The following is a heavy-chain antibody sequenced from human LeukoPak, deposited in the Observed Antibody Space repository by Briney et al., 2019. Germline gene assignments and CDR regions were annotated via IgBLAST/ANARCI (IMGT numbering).Heavy chain of an antibody. CDR2: ISWNSGSI. D-gene: IGHD6-13*01. J-gene: IGHJ4*02. V-gene: IGHV3-9*01. CDR3: AKDRRKEQQLASYFDY. Sequence: GRSLRLSCAASGFTFDDYAMHWVRQAPGKGLEWVSGISWNSGSIGYADSVKGRFTISRVNAKNSLYLQMNSLRAEDTALYYCAKDRRKEQQLASYFDYWGQGTLVTVSS. CDR1: GFTFDDYA.